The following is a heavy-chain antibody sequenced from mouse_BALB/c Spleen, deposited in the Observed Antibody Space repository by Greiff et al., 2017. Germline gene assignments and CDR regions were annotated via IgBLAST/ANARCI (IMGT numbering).Heavy chain of an antibody. Sequence: EVMLVESGGGLVKPGGSLKLSCAASGFTFSSYAMSWVRQTPEKRLEWVASISSGGSTYYPDSVKGRFTISRDNARNILYLQMSSLRSEDTAMYYCARGDYGSSSFDYWGQGTTLTVSS. CDR3: ARGDYGSSSFDY. CDR1: GFTFSSYA. CDR2: ISSGGST. J-gene: IGHJ2*01. D-gene: IGHD1-1*01. V-gene: IGHV5-6-5*01.